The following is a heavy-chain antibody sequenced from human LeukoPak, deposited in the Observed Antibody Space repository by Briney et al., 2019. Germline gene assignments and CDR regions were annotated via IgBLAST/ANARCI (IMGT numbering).Heavy chain of an antibody. CDR2: IYNSENT. D-gene: IGHD6-25*01. V-gene: IGHV4-4*07. CDR1: GGSISSYY. Sequence: SETLTLTCTASGGSISSYYWSWIRQPAGKGLEWIGRIYNSENTDYNPSLKSRVTMSVDTSKTQFSLKLSSVTAADTAVYYCARVPHRAAATTGSFDIWGQGTMVTVSS. CDR3: ARVPHRAAATTGSFDI. J-gene: IGHJ3*02.